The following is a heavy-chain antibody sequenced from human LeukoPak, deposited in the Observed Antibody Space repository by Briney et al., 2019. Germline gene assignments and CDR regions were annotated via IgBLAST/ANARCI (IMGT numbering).Heavy chain of an antibody. V-gene: IGHV4-31*03. Sequence: SGALSLTCTVSVGSLSSGVYYWSWIRQHPGRGLGWLVYIYYSGSTYYHPSLKSRVTISVDTSKKQFSLRVSSVTAADTAVYFCARASGSSWYGYFDYWGQGTLVTVSS. CDR1: VGSLSSGVYY. CDR3: ARASGSSWYGYFDY. J-gene: IGHJ4*02. CDR2: IYYSGST. D-gene: IGHD6-13*01.